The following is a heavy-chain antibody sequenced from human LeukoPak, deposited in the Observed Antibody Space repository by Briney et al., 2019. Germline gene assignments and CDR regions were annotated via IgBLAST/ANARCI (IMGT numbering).Heavy chain of an antibody. J-gene: IGHJ6*03. Sequence: PGGSLRLSCVVPGFTFDDYAMHWVRQAPGKGLEWVSSISWNSASTGYADSVKGRFTISRDNAKNSLYLQMNTLRVEDTALYYCAKDMRGSSWYNYYYMDVWGKGTTVTVSS. CDR1: GFTFDDYA. CDR3: AKDMRGSSWYNYYYMDV. D-gene: IGHD6-13*01. CDR2: ISWNSAST. V-gene: IGHV3-9*01.